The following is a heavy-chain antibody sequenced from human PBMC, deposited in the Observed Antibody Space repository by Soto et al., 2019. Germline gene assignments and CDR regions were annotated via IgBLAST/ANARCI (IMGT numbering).Heavy chain of an antibody. V-gene: IGHV4-34*01. CDR2: ISHSGST. CDR3: ARVQRYCSGGSCYNGYYYMDV. J-gene: IGHJ6*03. D-gene: IGHD2-15*01. CDR1: GGSFSGYY. Sequence: PSETLSLTCAVYGGSFSGYYWSWIRQPPGKGLEWIGEISHSGSTNYNPSLKSRVTISVDTSKNQFSPKLSSVTAADTAVYYCARVQRYCSGGSCYNGYYYMDVWGKGTTVTVSS.